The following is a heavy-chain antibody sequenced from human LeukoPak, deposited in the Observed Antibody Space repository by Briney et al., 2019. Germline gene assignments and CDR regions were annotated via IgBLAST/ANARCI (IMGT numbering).Heavy chain of an antibody. D-gene: IGHD6-19*01. J-gene: IGHJ3*02. V-gene: IGHV4-30-4*08. Sequence: PSETLSLTCTVSVGSISSGDYYWSWIRQPPGKGLEWIGYIYYIGSTYYNPSLKSRVTISVDTSKNQFSLKLSSVTAADTAVYYCARVWSSGWYQGHDAFDIWGQGTMVTVSS. CDR3: ARVWSSGWYQGHDAFDI. CDR1: VGSISSGDYY. CDR2: IYYIGST.